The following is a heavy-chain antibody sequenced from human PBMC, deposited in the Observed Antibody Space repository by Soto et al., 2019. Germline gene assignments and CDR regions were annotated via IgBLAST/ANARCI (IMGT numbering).Heavy chain of an antibody. CDR3: ARLTPVAGTIGYYYYGMDV. J-gene: IGHJ6*02. CDR1: GGSISSSSYY. CDR2: IYYSGST. Sequence: PSETLSLTCTVSGGSISSSSYYWGWIRKPPGKGLEWIGSIYYSGSTYYNPSLKSRVTISVDTSKNQFSLKLSSVTAADTAVYYCARLTPVAGTIGYYYYGMDVWGQGTTVTVSS. V-gene: IGHV4-39*01. D-gene: IGHD6-19*01.